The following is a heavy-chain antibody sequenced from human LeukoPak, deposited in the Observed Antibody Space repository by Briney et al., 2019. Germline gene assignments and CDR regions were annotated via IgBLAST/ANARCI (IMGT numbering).Heavy chain of an antibody. CDR3: ARAPLRYFDWLQRSKYYFDY. Sequence: SETLSLTCTVSGVSISSSNSYWGWIRQPPGKGLEWIGSIYYTGNTYYNASLKSRVTISVDTSKNQFSLKLCSVTAADTAVYYCARAPLRYFDWLQRSKYYFDYWGQGTLVTVSS. J-gene: IGHJ4*02. V-gene: IGHV4-39*01. D-gene: IGHD3-9*01. CDR2: IYYTGNT. CDR1: GVSISSSNSY.